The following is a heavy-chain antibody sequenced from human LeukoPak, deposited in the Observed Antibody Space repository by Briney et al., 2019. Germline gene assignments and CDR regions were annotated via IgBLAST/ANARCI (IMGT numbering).Heavy chain of an antibody. CDR2: IKPDGSET. Sequence: GRSLRLSCAASGFTFSSYAMHWVRQAPGKGLEWLANIKPDGSETYYVDAVKGRFTISRDNAKNSLYLQMNSLRAEDTAVYYCARGRRILGGPENAGDFFDYWGQGTLVIVSS. CDR3: ARGRRILGGPENAGDFFDY. CDR1: GFTFSSYA. J-gene: IGHJ4*01. V-gene: IGHV3-7*01. D-gene: IGHD3-16*01.